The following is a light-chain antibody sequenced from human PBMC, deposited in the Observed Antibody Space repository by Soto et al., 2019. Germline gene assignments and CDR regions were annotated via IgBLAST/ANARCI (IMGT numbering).Light chain of an antibody. CDR3: QQYNSYPLT. V-gene: IGKV1-5*03. Sequence: DIPMTQSPSTLSASVGDRVTITCRASQSIGSWLAWYQQKPGKAPKVLIYKASSLESGVPSRFSGSGSGTEFTLSISSLQPDDFATYHCQQYNSYPLTFGGGTKVEIK. CDR1: QSIGSW. J-gene: IGKJ4*01. CDR2: KAS.